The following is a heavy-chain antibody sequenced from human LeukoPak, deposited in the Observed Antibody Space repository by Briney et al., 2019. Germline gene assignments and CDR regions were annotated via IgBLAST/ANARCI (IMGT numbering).Heavy chain of an antibody. V-gene: IGHV3-20*01. CDR2: INWNGAST. D-gene: IGHD4-17*01. CDR1: GFTFDDYG. CDR3: ARDDFGDYRGLGNC. Sequence: GGSLRLSCAASGFTFDDYGMSWVRQAPGKGLEWVSGINWNGASTGYADSVKGRFTISRDNANNFLYLQVNSLRVEDTALYHCARDDFGDYRGLGNCWGQGTLVTVSS. J-gene: IGHJ4*02.